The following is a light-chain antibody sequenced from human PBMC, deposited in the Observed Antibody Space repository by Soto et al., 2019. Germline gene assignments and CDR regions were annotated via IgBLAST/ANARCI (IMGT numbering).Light chain of an antibody. CDR2: GAS. V-gene: IGKV3-15*01. CDR3: QQYNNWRLYT. CDR1: QSVSSN. Sequence: EIVMTQSPATLSVSPGERATLSCRASQSVSSNLAWYQQKPGQAPRLLIYGASTRATGIPARFSGSGSGTEFTLTISSLQSEDFAVYYCQQYNNWRLYTLGQGTKLEIK. J-gene: IGKJ2*01.